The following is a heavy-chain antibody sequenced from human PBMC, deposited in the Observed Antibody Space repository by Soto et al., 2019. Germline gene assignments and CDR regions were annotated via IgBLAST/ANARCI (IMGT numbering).Heavy chain of an antibody. CDR2: IDSKIDADKT. Sequence: GGSLRLSCTASGFTFSKAYMNWVRQAPGKGLEWVGQIDSKIDADKTDFAAPVKGRFTLSRDDSKNTVYLQMNGLEIEDTAMYYCVTRFTAVATERFDYCGQGPLVTVSS. V-gene: IGHV3-15*04. CDR1: GFTFSKAY. CDR3: VTRFTAVATERFDY. J-gene: IGHJ4*02. D-gene: IGHD2-21*02.